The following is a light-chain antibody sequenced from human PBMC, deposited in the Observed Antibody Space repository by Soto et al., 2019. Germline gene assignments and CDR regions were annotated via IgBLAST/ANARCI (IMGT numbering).Light chain of an antibody. Sequence: EIVLTQSPGTLSLSPGERATLSCRASQSVSGSYLAWYQQKPGQAPRLLIYGASSRATGIPDRFSGSGSGTDFTLTISRLEPEDLAVYYCQHYGTSPYTFGQGTKLEIK. J-gene: IGKJ2*01. V-gene: IGKV3-20*01. CDR1: QSVSGSY. CDR3: QHYGTSPYT. CDR2: GAS.